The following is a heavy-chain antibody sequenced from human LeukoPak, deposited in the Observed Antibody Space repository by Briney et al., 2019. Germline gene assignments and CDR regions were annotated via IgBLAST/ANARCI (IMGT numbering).Heavy chain of an antibody. V-gene: IGHV3-48*03. J-gene: IGHJ4*02. CDR3: ARDSGRHYDFWSGYYTFAPHDY. D-gene: IGHD3-3*01. CDR2: ISSSSSTI. Sequence: GGSLRLSCAASGFTFSSYEMNWVRQAPGKGLEWVSYISSSSSTIYYADSVKGRFTISRDNAKNSLYLQMNSLRAEDTAVYYCARDSGRHYDFWSGYYTFAPHDYWGQGTLVTVSS. CDR1: GFTFSSYE.